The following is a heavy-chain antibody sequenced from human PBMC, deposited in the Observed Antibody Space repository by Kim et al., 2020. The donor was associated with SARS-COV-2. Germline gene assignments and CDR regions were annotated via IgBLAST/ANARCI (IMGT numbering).Heavy chain of an antibody. V-gene: IGHV3-7*03. J-gene: IGHJ6*02. CDR1: GFTFSSYW. CDR2: IKQDGSEK. D-gene: IGHD5-18*01. CDR3: AKESGYSYGSSVYYYGMDV. Sequence: GGSLRLSCAASGFTFSSYWMSWVRQAPGKGLEWVANIKQDGSEKYYVDSVKGRFTISRDNAKNSLYLQMNSLRAEDTAVYYCAKESGYSYGSSVYYYGMDVWGQGTTVTVSS.